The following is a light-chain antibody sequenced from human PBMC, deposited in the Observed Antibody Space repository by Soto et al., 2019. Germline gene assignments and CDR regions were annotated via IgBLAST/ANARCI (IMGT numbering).Light chain of an antibody. CDR3: QQYGSPPWT. CDR1: QSVRISS. Sequence: EIVLTQSPGTLWLSPVERATGSCSAGQSVRISSLVWYQQKSGQAPRLLIYGASARATGIPDRFSGSGSGTDFTLTISRLEPEDFAVYYCQQYGSPPWTFGQGTKVDIK. CDR2: GAS. J-gene: IGKJ1*01. V-gene: IGKV3-20*01.